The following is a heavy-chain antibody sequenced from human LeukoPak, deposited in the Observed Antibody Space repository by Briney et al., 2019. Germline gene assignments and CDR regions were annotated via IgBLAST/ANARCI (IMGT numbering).Heavy chain of an antibody. CDR1: GYTFTGYY. D-gene: IGHD4-17*01. J-gene: IGHJ4*02. CDR2: INPNSGGT. CDR3: ARGLKATVTTTFDY. V-gene: IGHV1-2*04. Sequence: GASVKVSCKASGYTFTGYYMHRVRQAPGQGLEWMGWINPNSGGTNYAQKFQGWVTMTRDTSISTAYMELSRLRSDDTAVYYCARGLKATVTTTFDYWGQGTLVTVSS.